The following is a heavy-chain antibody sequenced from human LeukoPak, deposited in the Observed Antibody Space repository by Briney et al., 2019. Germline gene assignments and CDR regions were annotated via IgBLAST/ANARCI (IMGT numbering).Heavy chain of an antibody. CDR3: ARGIAAAGASGGNTIYYYYYYMDV. D-gene: IGHD6-13*01. CDR1: GFTFSYNG. Sequence: GGSLRLSCVASGFTFSYNGMHWVRQAPGKGLEWVAFIRYDGSNKYYADSVKDRFTISRDNSKNTLYLQMNSLRDEDTAVYYCARGIAAAGASGGNTIYYYYYYMDVWGKGTTVTISS. V-gene: IGHV3-30*02. CDR2: IRYDGSNK. J-gene: IGHJ6*03.